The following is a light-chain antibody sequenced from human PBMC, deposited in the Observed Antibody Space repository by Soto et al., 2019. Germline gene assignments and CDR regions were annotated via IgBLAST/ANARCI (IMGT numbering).Light chain of an antibody. J-gene: IGKJ1*01. V-gene: IGKV2-28*01. Sequence: DIVLTQCPLSLPVTPGEPASISCRSSQSLLHSNGYNYLDWYLQRPGQSPQLLIYSGSNRASGVPDRFSGSGSGTDFTLTISRVEAEDVGVYYCMQARQTPPWTFGPGTRVDMK. CDR2: SGS. CDR3: MQARQTPPWT. CDR1: QSLLHSNGYNY.